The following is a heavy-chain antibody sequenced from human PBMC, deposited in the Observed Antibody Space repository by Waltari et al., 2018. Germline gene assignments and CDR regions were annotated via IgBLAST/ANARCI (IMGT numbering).Heavy chain of an antibody. V-gene: IGHV5-10-1*03. D-gene: IGHD2-21*02. J-gene: IGHJ5*02. CDR2: IDPSDSYT. CDR1: GYSFPSYW. CDR3: ARGDSYTP. Sequence: VQLVHSGAEGQKPGESLRISCTASGYSFPSYWINWVRQRPGKGLEWMGRIDPSDSYTNYSPSFQGHGTISADKSISTVYLQWSSLKASDTAMYYCARGDSYTPWGGGTLVTVSS.